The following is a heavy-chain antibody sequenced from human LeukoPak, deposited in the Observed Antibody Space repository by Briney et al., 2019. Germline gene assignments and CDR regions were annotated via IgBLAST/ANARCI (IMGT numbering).Heavy chain of an antibody. V-gene: IGHV1-46*01. CDR3: ARAGKNYYDSSGYNYYYYMGV. J-gene: IGHJ6*03. Sequence: ASVKVSCKASGYTFTSYYMHWVRQAPGQGLGWMGIINPSGGSTSYAQKFQGRVTMTRDMSTSTVYMELSSLRSEDTAVYYCARAGKNYYDSSGYNYYYYMGVWGKGTTVTVSS. CDR1: GYTFTSYY. D-gene: IGHD3-22*01. CDR2: INPSGGST.